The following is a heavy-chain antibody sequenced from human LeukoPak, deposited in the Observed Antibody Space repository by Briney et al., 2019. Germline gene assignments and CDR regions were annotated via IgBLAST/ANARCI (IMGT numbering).Heavy chain of an antibody. Sequence: GSLRLSCAASGFTSSGYWMHWVRQAPGKGLEWIGSIHHSGDTYYIPSLRSRLTMSIDTSKNQFSLKLRFVTAADMAIYYCARVGGCSSTTCYAFDYWGQGTLVTVSS. CDR1: GFTSSGYW. J-gene: IGHJ4*02. CDR2: IHHSGDT. D-gene: IGHD2-2*01. CDR3: ARVGGCSSTTCYAFDY. V-gene: IGHV4-55*08.